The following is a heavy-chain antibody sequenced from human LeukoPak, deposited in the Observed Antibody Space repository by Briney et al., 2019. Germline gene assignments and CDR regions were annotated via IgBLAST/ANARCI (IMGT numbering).Heavy chain of an antibody. CDR2: IYTSGST. V-gene: IGHV4-61*02. J-gene: IGHJ6*02. D-gene: IGHD2-2*02. Sequence: SQTLSLTCTVSGGSISSGSYYWSWIRQPAGKGLEWIGRIYTSGSTNYNPSLKCRVTISVDTSKNQFSLKLSSVTAADTAVYYCARDRAVVPAAISDNYYYYYGMDVWGQGTTVTVSS. CDR3: ARDRAVVPAAISDNYYYYYGMDV. CDR1: GGSISSGSYY.